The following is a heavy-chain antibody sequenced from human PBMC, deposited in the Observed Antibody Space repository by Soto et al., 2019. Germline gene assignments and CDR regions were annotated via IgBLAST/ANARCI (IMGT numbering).Heavy chain of an antibody. CDR1: GYTFTSYG. CDR3: ARDRIAAARIGFDP. V-gene: IGHV1-18*01. CDR2: ISAYNGNT. J-gene: IGHJ5*02. Sequence: ASVKVSCKASGYTFTSYGISWVRQALGQGLEWMGWISAYNGNTNYAQKLQGRVTMTTDTSTSTAYMELRSLRSDDTAVYYCARDRIAAARIGFDPWGQGTLVTVSS. D-gene: IGHD6-13*01.